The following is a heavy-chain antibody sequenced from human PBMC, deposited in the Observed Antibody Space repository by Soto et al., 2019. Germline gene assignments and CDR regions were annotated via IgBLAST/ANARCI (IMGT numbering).Heavy chain of an antibody. CDR3: AKDPLDPWIQLWFGWDY. D-gene: IGHD5-18*01. CDR1: GFTFSSYA. Sequence: EVQLLESGGGLVQPGGSLRLSCAASGFTFSSYAMSWVRQAPGKGLEWVSAISGSGGSTYYADSVKGRFTISRDNSKNTRCLQMNSLRAEDTAVYYCAKDPLDPWIQLWFGWDYWGQGTLVTVSS. J-gene: IGHJ4*02. CDR2: ISGSGGST. V-gene: IGHV3-23*01.